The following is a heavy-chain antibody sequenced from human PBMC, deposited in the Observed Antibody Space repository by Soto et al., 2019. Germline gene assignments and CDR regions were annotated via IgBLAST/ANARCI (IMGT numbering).Heavy chain of an antibody. Sequence: QITLKESGPPLVKPTQTLTLTCTFSGFSLTSNAVGVGWFRQPPGKALEWLALIYWDDDNHYSPSLKSRLTFTKDTSKNQVVLIMTTMDPGDTPTYYCAHGSGWPFDFWGHGTLVTVSS. CDR2: IYWDDDN. CDR1: GFSLTSNAVG. D-gene: IGHD6-19*01. V-gene: IGHV2-5*02. CDR3: AHGSGWPFDF. J-gene: IGHJ4*01.